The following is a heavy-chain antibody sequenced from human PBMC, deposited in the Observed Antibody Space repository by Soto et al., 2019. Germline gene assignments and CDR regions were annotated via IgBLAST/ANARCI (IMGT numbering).Heavy chain of an antibody. J-gene: IGHJ6*02. V-gene: IGHV1-69*06. D-gene: IGHD2-15*01. CDR1: GGTFSSYA. CDR3: ARELIEVGYYYYGMDV. CDR2: IIPIFGTA. Sequence: SVKVSCKASGGTFSSYAISWVRQAPGQGLEWMGGIIPIFGTANYAQKFQGRVTITADTSTSTVYMELSSLRSEDTAVYYCARELIEVGYYYYGMDVWGQGTTVTVSS.